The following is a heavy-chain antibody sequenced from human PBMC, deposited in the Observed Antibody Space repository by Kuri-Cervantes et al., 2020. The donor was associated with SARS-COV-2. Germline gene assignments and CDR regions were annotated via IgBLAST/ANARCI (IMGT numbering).Heavy chain of an antibody. CDR2: IIPIFGTA. D-gene: IGHD2-2*01. V-gene: IGHV1-69*13. CDR3: ARVPREICCSTSCYQGL. J-gene: IGHJ4*02. Sequence: SVKVSCKASGGTFSSYAISWVRQAPGQGLEWMGGIIPIFGTANYAQKFQGRVTITADESTSTAYMELSSLRSEDTAVYYCARVPREICCSTSCYQGLWGQGTLVTVSS. CDR1: GGTFSSYA.